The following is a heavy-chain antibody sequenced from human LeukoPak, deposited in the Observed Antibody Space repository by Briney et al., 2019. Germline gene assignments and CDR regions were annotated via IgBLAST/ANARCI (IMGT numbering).Heavy chain of an antibody. Sequence: GGSLRLSCAASGFTFSSYWMHWVRQAPGKGLVWVSRINSDGSSTSYADSVKGRFTISRDNAKNTLYLQMNSLRTEDTALYYCAKDPQRYNWNDLPDYWGQGTLVTVSS. J-gene: IGHJ4*02. V-gene: IGHV3-74*01. CDR1: GFTFSSYW. CDR2: INSDGSST. D-gene: IGHD1-1*01. CDR3: AKDPQRYNWNDLPDY.